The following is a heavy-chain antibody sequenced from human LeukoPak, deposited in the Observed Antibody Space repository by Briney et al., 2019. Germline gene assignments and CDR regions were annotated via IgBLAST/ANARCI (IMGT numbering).Heavy chain of an antibody. V-gene: IGHV1-18*01. CDR1: GYTFTSYG. D-gene: IGHD3-10*01. Sequence: ASVKVSCKASGYTFTSYGISWVRQAPGQGLEWMGWISAYDGNTNYAQKLQGRVTMTTDTSTSTAYMELRSLRSDDTAVYYCAVKARGWFGELLSDYFDYWGQGTLVTVSS. J-gene: IGHJ4*02. CDR3: AVKARGWFGELLSDYFDY. CDR2: ISAYDGNT.